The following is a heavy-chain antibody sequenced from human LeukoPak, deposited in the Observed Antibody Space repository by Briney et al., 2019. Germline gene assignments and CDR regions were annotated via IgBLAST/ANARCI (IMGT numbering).Heavy chain of an antibody. CDR3: PKDVRGGDSLSLGGI. D-gene: IGHD2-21*02. CDR1: GITFGSYA. V-gene: IGHV3-23*01. J-gene: IGHJ4*02. CDR2: LSGSTTVT. Sequence: GGSLRLSCAASGITFGSYAMSWVRQAPGKGLEWVSGLSGSTTVTYYADSVKGRFTIARDNSKNTLYLQMNSLRAEDTAVYFCPKDVRGGDSLSLGGIWGQGTLVTVSS.